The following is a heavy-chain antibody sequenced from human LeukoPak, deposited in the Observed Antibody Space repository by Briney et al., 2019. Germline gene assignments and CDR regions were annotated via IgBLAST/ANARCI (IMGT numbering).Heavy chain of an antibody. D-gene: IGHD2-15*01. CDR3: ARGYCSGGSCYSRY. CDR2: IYTSGSA. V-gene: IGHV4-61*02. Sequence: SQTLSLTCTVSGGSISSGSYYWSWIRQPAGKGLEWIGRIYTSGSANYNPSLKSRVTISVDTSKNQFSLKLSSVTAADTAVYYCARGYCSGGSCYSRYWGQGTLVTVSS. CDR1: GGSISSGSYY. J-gene: IGHJ4*02.